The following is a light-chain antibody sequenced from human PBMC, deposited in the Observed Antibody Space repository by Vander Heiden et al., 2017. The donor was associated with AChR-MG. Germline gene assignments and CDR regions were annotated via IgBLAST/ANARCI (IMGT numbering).Light chain of an antibody. CDR1: QSVSSGS. Sequence: ELVLTQSPGTLSLSPGERATLSCRASQSVSSGSLAWYQQKPGQAPRLLIYGASIRATGIPGRFSGSGSGTDFTLTISRLEPEDFAVYYCQQYGSSPRTFGQGTKME. CDR3: QQYGSSPRT. V-gene: IGKV3-20*01. J-gene: IGKJ1*01. CDR2: GAS.